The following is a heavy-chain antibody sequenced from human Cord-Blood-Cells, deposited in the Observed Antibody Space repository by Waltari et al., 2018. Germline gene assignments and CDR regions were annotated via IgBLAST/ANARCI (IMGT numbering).Heavy chain of an antibody. Sequence: QVQLQQWGAGLLKPSATLSLTCAVYGGSFSGYYWSWIRQPPGKGLEWIGEINHSGSTNYNPSLKSRVTISVDTSKNQFSLKLSSVTAADTAVYYCARVGYSSSWYNWFDPWGQGTLVTVSS. CDR3: ARVGYSSSWYNWFDP. V-gene: IGHV4-34*01. D-gene: IGHD6-13*01. CDR1: GGSFSGYY. CDR2: INHSGST. J-gene: IGHJ5*02.